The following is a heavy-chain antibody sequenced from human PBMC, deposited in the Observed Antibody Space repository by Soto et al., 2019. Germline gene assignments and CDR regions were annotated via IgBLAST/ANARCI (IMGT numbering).Heavy chain of an antibody. CDR1: GGSISSGGYY. CDR2: IYYSGST. V-gene: IGHV4-31*03. CDR3: ARDADYYDSSGSDDAFEI. Sequence: SETLSLTCTVSGGSISSGGYYWSWIRQHPGKDLEWIGYIYYSGSTYYNPSIKKRITITIDTSKNKFTLKQSTENAADTAVYYCARDADYYDSSGSDDAFEIWGQGT. J-gene: IGHJ3*02. D-gene: IGHD3-22*01.